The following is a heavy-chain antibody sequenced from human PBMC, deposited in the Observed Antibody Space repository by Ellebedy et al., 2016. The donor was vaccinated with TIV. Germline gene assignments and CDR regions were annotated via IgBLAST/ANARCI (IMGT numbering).Heavy chain of an antibody. V-gene: IGHV3-7*01. CDR2: IKEDGSEK. CDR3: ARDIVVVPAARRPYYYSGMDV. J-gene: IGHJ6*02. CDR1: GFTFSSYW. D-gene: IGHD2-2*01. Sequence: GESLKISCAASGFTFSSYWMSWVRQAPGKGLEWVANIKEDGSEKYYVDSVKGRFTISSDDAKNSLYLQMNGLRAEDTAVYYCARDIVVVPAARRPYYYSGMDVWGHGTTVTVSS.